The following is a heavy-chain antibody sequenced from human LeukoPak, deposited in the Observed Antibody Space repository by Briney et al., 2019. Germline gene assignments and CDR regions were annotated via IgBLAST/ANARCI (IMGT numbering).Heavy chain of an antibody. CDR3: VYPYSSSQGSDY. V-gene: IGHV4-39*07. CDR2: IYYSGST. J-gene: IGHJ4*02. CDR1: GGSISSGGYY. D-gene: IGHD6-13*01. Sequence: SETLALTCTVSGGSISSGGYYWSWIRQPPGKGLEWIGSIYYSGSTYYNPSLKSRVTISVDTSKNQFSLKLSSVTAADTAVYYCVYPYSSSQGSDYWGQGTLVTVSS.